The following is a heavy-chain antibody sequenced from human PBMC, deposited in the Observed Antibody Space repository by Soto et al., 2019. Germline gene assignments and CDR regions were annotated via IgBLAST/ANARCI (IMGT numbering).Heavy chain of an antibody. CDR2: INIDGSST. V-gene: IGHV3-74*01. CDR3: AREGRGVVGNGRPDV. CDR1: GFPFSSCW. Sequence: PGGSLPLSCAGSGFPFSSCWMHLVRQSPGKGLLWVSGINIDGSSTSYEDSVKSRFTISRDNAKNTLYLQMNSLRAEDTAVYYCAREGRGVVGNGRPDVWGQGNRVTVSS. J-gene: IGHJ6*02. D-gene: IGHD2-8*01.